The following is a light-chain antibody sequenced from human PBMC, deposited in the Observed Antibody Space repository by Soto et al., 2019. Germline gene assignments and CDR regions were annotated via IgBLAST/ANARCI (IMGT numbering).Light chain of an antibody. Sequence: QSVLPQPASVSGSPGQSITISCTGTSSDVGSYSLVSWYQQHPGKAPKLMIYEVSKRPSGVSNRFSGSKSGNTASLTISGLQAEDEADYYCCSYAGSSTFYVFGTGTKVTVL. V-gene: IGLV2-23*02. CDR1: SSDVGSYSL. J-gene: IGLJ1*01. CDR2: EVS. CDR3: CSYAGSSTFYV.